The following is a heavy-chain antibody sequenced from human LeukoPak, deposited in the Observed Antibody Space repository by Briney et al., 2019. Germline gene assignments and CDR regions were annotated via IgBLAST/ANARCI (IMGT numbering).Heavy chain of an antibody. V-gene: IGHV4-59*11. CDR1: GDSINSLDL. Sequence: SETLSLTCTVSGDSINSLDLWSWVRQPPGKGLEWIGYIYYSGSTNYNPSLKSRVTISVDTSKNQFSLKLSSVTAADTAVYYCASGYGDYIGYWGQGTLVTVSS. D-gene: IGHD4-17*01. J-gene: IGHJ4*02. CDR2: IYYSGST. CDR3: ASGYGDYIGY.